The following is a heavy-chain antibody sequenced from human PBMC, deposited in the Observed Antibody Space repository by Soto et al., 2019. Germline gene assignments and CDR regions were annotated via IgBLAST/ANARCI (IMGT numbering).Heavy chain of an antibody. D-gene: IGHD3-22*01. CDR2: IIPIFGTA. CDR1: GGTFSSYA. V-gene: IGHV1-69*13. J-gene: IGHJ4*02. CDR3: ATSYKYYYDSSGYYPTFDY. Sequence: SVKVSCKASGGTFSSYAISWVRQAPGQGLEWMGGIIPIFGTANYAQKFQGRVTITADESTSTAYMELSSLRAEDTAVYYCATSYKYYYDSSGYYPTFDYWGQGTLVTVSS.